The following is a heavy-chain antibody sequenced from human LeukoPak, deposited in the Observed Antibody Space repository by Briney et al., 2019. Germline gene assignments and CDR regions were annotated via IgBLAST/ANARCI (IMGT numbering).Heavy chain of an antibody. D-gene: IGHD4-17*01. CDR2: IKPDGSDK. CDR3: ARAVYGFDAFDI. CDR1: GFTFTNYW. J-gene: IGHJ3*02. Sequence: GGSLGLSCAASGFTFTNYWMSWVRQAPGKGLEWVANIKPDGSDKYYVDSVKGRFTISRDNAKNSLYLQMNSLRAEDTAVYYCARAVYGFDAFDIWGQGTMVTVSS. V-gene: IGHV3-7*02.